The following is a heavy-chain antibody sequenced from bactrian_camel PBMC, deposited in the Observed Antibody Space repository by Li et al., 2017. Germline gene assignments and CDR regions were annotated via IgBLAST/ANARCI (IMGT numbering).Heavy chain of an antibody. CDR3: AARRSPVRDCTVISIYYY. J-gene: IGHJ4*01. CDR2: IDTDGST. V-gene: IGHV3S53*01. CDR1: EDMYSRYC. D-gene: IGHD6*01. Sequence: HVQLVESGGGSVQAGGSLRLSCAASEDMYSRYCMGWFRQAPGKEREGVAAIDTDGSTSYADSAEGRFTISKDNARPILYLQMNSLKPEDTAMYFCAARRSPVRDCTVISIYYYWGQGTQVTVS.